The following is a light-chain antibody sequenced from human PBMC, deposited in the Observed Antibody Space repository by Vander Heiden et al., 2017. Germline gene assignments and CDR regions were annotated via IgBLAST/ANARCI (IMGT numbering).Light chain of an antibody. Sequence: SARTQPRQGSGSPGQSVTISCTGTSSDVGGYNYVSWYQQHPGKAPKLMIYDVSKRPSGVPDRFSGSKSGNTASLTISGLQAEDEADYYCCSYAGSYTVVFGGGTKLTVL. CDR2: DVS. CDR1: SSDVGGYNY. V-gene: IGLV2-11*01. J-gene: IGLJ2*01. CDR3: CSYAGSYTVV.